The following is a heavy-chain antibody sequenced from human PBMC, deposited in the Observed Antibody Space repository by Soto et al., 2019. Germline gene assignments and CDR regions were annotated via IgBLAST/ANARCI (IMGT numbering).Heavy chain of an antibody. Sequence: GGSLRLSCAASGFTFSSYAMSWVRQAPGKGLEWVSAISGSGGSTYYADSVKGQFTISRDNSKNTLYLQMNSLRAEDTAVYYCAKRPTFWSGYYMGAYWGQGTLVTVSS. D-gene: IGHD3-3*01. CDR1: GFTFSSYA. V-gene: IGHV3-23*01. CDR2: ISGSGGST. CDR3: AKRPTFWSGYYMGAY. J-gene: IGHJ4*02.